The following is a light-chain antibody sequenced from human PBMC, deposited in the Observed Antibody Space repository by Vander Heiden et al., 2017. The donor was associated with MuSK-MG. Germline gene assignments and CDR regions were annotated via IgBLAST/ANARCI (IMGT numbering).Light chain of an antibody. Sequence: VVLTQSPVTLSLSPGERATLSCRASQSLSSGFLAWYQQQPGQPPRLLIYGASSRATGVPGRFSGSGYGTDFTLTISRREPEDSAVYYCQQYGGYPLVTFGGGTKVEIK. J-gene: IGKJ4*01. CDR2: GAS. CDR1: QSLSSGF. CDR3: QQYGGYPLVT. V-gene: IGKV3-20*01.